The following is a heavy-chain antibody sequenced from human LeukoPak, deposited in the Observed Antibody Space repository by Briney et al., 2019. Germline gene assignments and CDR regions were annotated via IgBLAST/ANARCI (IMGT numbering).Heavy chain of an antibody. CDR1: GYTFTSDG. D-gene: IGHD1-14*01. CDR3: ASRNDYGDY. V-gene: IGHV1-18*01. Sequence: AAVKVSCKASGYTFTSDGISWGRQAPGQGVEWRGWISTYNGNTNYAQTLQGRVTMTTDTSTRTAYMELRSLGSDATAVYYCASRNDYGDYCGQGTLVTVSS. CDR2: ISTYNGNT. J-gene: IGHJ4*02.